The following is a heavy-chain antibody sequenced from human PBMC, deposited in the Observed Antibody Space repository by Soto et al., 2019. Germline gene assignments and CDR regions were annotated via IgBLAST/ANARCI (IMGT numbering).Heavy chain of an antibody. CDR2: IYYSGST. J-gene: IGHJ6*02. Sequence: SETLSLTCTVSGGSISSSSYYWGWIRQPPGKGLEWIGSIYYSGSTYYDPSLKSRVTISVDTSKNQFSLKLSSVTAADTAVYYCAARVEMATLGYYSYYGMDVWVQGTTVT. CDR3: AARVEMATLGYYSYYGMDV. D-gene: IGHD5-12*01. CDR1: GGSISSSSYY. V-gene: IGHV4-39*01.